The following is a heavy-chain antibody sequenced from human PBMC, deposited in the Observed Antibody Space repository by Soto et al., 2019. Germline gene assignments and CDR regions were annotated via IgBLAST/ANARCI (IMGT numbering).Heavy chain of an antibody. CDR3: AKDRYGDYAVDY. D-gene: IGHD4-17*01. CDR1: GFTFSSYA. CDR2: ISGSGGST. V-gene: IGHV3-23*01. J-gene: IGHJ4*02. Sequence: XVSLRLSCAASGFTFSSYAMNWVRQAPGKGLEWVSAISGSGGSTYYADSVKGRFTISRGTSKNTLYLQMNSLRAEDTAIYYCAKDRYGDYAVDYWGQGTLVTVSS.